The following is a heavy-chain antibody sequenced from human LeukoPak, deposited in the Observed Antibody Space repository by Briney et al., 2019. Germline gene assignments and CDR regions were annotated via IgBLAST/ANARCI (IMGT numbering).Heavy chain of an antibody. CDR2: ITGSGGST. CDR1: GFTFSSYA. CDR3: AKDGHDYGDYFGY. D-gene: IGHD4-17*01. Sequence: PGGSLRLSCAASGFTFSSYAMSWVRQAPGKGLEWVSAITGSGGSTYYADSVKGRFTISRDNSKNTLYLQMNGLRAEDTAVYYCAKDGHDYGDYFGYWGQGTLVTVSS. J-gene: IGHJ4*02. V-gene: IGHV3-23*01.